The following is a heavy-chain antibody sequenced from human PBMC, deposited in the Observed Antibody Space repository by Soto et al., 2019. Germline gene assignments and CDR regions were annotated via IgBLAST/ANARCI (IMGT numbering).Heavy chain of an antibody. CDR2: IIPIFGTA. Sequence: QVQLVQSGAEVKKPGSSVKVSCKASGGTFSSFVISWVRQAPGQGLEWMGGIIPIFGTANYAQKFQGRVTITADESTGTAYMELGSLRSEDTAVYYCARVRVRFLEWLGSEGWGQGTLVTVSS. CDR3: ARVRVRFLEWLGSEG. J-gene: IGHJ4*02. V-gene: IGHV1-69*12. CDR1: GGTFSSFV. D-gene: IGHD3-3*01.